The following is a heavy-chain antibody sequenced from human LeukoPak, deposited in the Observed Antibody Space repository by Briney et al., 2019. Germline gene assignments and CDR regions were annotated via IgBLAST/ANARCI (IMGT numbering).Heavy chain of an antibody. Sequence: GGSLRLSCAASGFTFSSYAMTWVRQAPWKGLEWASGISGGGGSTYYADSVKGRFTISRDNSKNTIYLQMNNLGVEDTAVYYCAKGHRIRGLITFDYWGQGTLVTVSS. J-gene: IGHJ4*02. D-gene: IGHD3-10*01. CDR2: ISGGGGST. CDR3: AKGHRIRGLITFDY. V-gene: IGHV3-23*01. CDR1: GFTFSSYA.